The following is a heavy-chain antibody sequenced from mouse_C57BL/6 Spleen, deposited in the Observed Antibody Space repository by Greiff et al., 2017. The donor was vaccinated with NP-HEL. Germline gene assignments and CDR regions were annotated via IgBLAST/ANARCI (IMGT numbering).Heavy chain of an antibody. V-gene: IGHV1-69*01. Sequence: VQLQQPGAELVMPGASVKLSCKASGYTFTSYWMPWVKQRPGQGLEWIGEIDPSDSYTNYNQKFKGKSTLTVDKSSSTAYMQLSSLTSEDSAVYYCARRNSNGFAYWGQGTLVTVSA. CDR1: GYTFTSYW. D-gene: IGHD2-5*01. CDR2: IDPSDSYT. J-gene: IGHJ3*01. CDR3: ARRNSNGFAY.